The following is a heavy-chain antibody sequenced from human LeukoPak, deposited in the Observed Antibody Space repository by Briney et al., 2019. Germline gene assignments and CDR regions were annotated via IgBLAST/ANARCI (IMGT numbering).Heavy chain of an antibody. CDR2: VSYSGGT. CDR1: GGSVTSPY. J-gene: IGHJ4*02. Sequence: PSETLSLTCSVSGGSVTSPYWTWIRQPPGKGLEWIGYVSYSGGTSCNPSFKSRVTMTLDTSKNQFSLKLSSVTAADTAVYYCARDQRADYYDNTGGLDYWGQGTLVTVSS. D-gene: IGHD3-22*01. V-gene: IGHV4-59*02. CDR3: ARDQRADYYDNTGGLDY.